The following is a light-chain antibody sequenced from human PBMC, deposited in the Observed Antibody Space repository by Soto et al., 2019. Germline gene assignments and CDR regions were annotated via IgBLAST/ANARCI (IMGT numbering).Light chain of an antibody. Sequence: DIQMTQSPSSLSASIGDRGTITCQASQDIGNSLNWYQQLPGKPPKLLIYGATNLEAGVPLRFSGRGSGTHFTFTIASLEPEDIATYSCQQYDDLPSITFGQGTRLEI. J-gene: IGKJ5*01. CDR1: QDIGNS. CDR3: QQYDDLPSIT. V-gene: IGKV1-33*01. CDR2: GAT.